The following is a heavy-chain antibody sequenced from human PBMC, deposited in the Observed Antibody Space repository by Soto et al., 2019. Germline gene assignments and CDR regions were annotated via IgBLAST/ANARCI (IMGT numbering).Heavy chain of an antibody. J-gene: IGHJ6*02. CDR2: ISVSGDST. D-gene: IGHD3-16*02. CDR1: GFTFSSYA. Sequence: GGSLRLSCVASGFTFSSYAMNWVRQAPGKGLEWVSIISVSGDSTYYADSVKGRVTISRDNSKNTLYLQVNSLRAEDTAVYYCAKGEMKTVFLIDYYYYAMDVWGQGTTVTVSS. V-gene: IGHV3-23*01. CDR3: AKGEMKTVFLIDYYYYAMDV.